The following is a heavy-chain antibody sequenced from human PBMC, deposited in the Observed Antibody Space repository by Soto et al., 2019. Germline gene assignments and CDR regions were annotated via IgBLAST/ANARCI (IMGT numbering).Heavy chain of an antibody. CDR1: GYTFTSYG. J-gene: IGHJ5*02. V-gene: IGHV1-18*01. CDR3: ARVDSSGWYHWFDP. Sequence: ASVKVSCKASGYTFTSYGISWARQAPGQGLEWMGWISAYNGNTNYAQKLQGRVTMTTDTSTSTAYMELRSLRSDDTAVYYCARVDSSGWYHWFDPWGQGTLVTVSS. CDR2: ISAYNGNT. D-gene: IGHD6-19*01.